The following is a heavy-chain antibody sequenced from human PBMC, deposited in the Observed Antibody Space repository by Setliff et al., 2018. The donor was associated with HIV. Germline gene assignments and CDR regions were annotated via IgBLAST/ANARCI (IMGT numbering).Heavy chain of an antibody. D-gene: IGHD6-19*01. CDR3: ASSAVAGSTPVLIYYYYGMDV. Sequence: ASVKVSCKASGYTFTSYALHWVRQAPGQRLEWMGWINAGNGHTKYSQKFQGRVTLTRDTSASTAYMELSGLRSEDTAVYYCASSAVAGSTPVLIYYYYGMDVWGQGTAVTVSS. CDR2: INAGNGHT. V-gene: IGHV1-3*01. J-gene: IGHJ6*02. CDR1: GYTFTSYA.